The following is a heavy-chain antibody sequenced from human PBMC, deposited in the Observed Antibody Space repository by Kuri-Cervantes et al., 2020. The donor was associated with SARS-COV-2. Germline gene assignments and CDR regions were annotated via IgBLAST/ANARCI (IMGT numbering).Heavy chain of an antibody. CDR2: ISDSGDIT. Sequence: GESLKISCEAFGFTFSSYAMSWVRQAPGKGLEWVSGISDSGDITDHADSVEGRFTISRDGSKNTLYLQMHSLRADDTAAYYCAKDQFQYDTAGYFDYWGQGTLVTVSS. V-gene: IGHV3-23*01. J-gene: IGHJ4*02. D-gene: IGHD3-22*01. CDR3: AKDQFQYDTAGYFDY. CDR1: GFTFSSYA.